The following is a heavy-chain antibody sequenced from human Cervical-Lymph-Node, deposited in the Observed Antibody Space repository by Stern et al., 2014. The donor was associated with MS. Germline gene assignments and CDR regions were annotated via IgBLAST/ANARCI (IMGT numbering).Heavy chain of an antibody. J-gene: IGHJ4*02. CDR3: ARDDDYTRRAIDY. Sequence: QVQLVESGAEVKKPGASVNVSCKTSGYTFTYYAISWIRQAPGQGLEWVGGISPYNGNTNLVQKLQGRVAMTTDTSTSTAYMELRSLRSDDTAVYYCARDDDYTRRAIDYWGQGTLVTVSS. CDR2: ISPYNGNT. D-gene: IGHD4-11*01. V-gene: IGHV1-18*01. CDR1: GYTFTYYA.